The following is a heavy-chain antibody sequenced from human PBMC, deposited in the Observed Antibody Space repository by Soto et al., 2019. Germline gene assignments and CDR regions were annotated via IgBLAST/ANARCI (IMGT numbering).Heavy chain of an antibody. D-gene: IGHD2-15*01. CDR3: ARGDIVVVVAATPGGWFDP. Sequence: QVQLVQSGAEVKKPGSSVKVSCKAFGGTFSSYAISWVRQAPGQGLEWMGGIIPIFGTANYAQKFQGRVTITADESTSTAYMELSSLRSEDTAVYYCARGDIVVVVAATPGGWFDPWGQGTLVTVSS. CDR1: GGTFSSYA. V-gene: IGHV1-69*01. J-gene: IGHJ5*02. CDR2: IIPIFGTA.